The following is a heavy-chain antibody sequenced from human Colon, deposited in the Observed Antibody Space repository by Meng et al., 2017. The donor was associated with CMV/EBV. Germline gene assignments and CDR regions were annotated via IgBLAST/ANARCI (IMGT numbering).Heavy chain of an antibody. CDR3: TKSSKYYDFWTAYAFDV. CDR2: ISSSGRYI. CDR1: GFTLGQFA. J-gene: IGHJ3*01. V-gene: IGHV3-21*04. D-gene: IGHD3-3*01. Sequence: GGSLRLSCAASGFTLGQFALNWVRQAPGKGLQWVSSISSSGRYIYYAESVRGRFTVSRDNAESSVHLQMTSLGPEDSSIYYCTKSSKYYDFWTAYAFDVWGRGTTVTVSS.